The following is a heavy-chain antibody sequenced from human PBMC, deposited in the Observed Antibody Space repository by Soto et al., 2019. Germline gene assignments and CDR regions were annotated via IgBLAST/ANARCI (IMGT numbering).Heavy chain of an antibody. Sequence: SETLSLTCTVSGASISSSSYFWGWIRQPPGKGLEWIGSIYYSGSTYYSPSLKSRVTISVDTSKNQFSLKLSSVTAADTAVYYCVAYYDILTGYPSLYNWFDHWGPGTLVTVSS. V-gene: IGHV4-39*01. D-gene: IGHD3-9*01. CDR2: IYYSGST. CDR3: VAYYDILTGYPSLYNWFDH. CDR1: GASISSSSYF. J-gene: IGHJ5*02.